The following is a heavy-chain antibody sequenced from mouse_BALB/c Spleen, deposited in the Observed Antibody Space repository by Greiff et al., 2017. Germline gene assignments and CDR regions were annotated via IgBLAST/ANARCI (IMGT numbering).Heavy chain of an antibody. V-gene: IGHV5-17*02. CDR1: GFTFSSFG. Sequence: EVMLVESGGGLVQPGGSRKLSCAASGFTFSSFGMHWVRQAPEKGLEWVAYISSGSSTIYYADTVKGRFTISRDNPKNTLFLQMTSLRSEDTAMYYCARSSGSSSFAYWGQGTLVTVSA. CDR2: ISSGSSTI. CDR3: ARSSGSSSFAY. D-gene: IGHD1-1*01. J-gene: IGHJ3*01.